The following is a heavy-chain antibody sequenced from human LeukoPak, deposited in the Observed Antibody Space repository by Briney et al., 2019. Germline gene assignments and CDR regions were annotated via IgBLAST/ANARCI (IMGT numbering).Heavy chain of an antibody. CDR1: GYTFTSYG. D-gene: IGHD6-19*01. V-gene: IGHV1-18*01. J-gene: IGHJ4*02. Sequence: ASVKVSCKASGYTFTSYGINWVRQAPGQGLEWMGWISAYNGNTNYVQKLQGRVTMTTDTSTSTAYMELRSLRSDDTAVYHCATSVAGDYFDYWGQGTLVTVSS. CDR3: ATSVAGDYFDY. CDR2: ISAYNGNT.